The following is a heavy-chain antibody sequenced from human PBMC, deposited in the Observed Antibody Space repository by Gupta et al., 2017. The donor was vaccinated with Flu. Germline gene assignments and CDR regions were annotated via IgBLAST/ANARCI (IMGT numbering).Heavy chain of an antibody. CDR2: ISGSGGST. CDR1: GFTFSRDA. Sequence: EVQLLESGGGFVTPGVSLRIFCAGSGFTFSRDAMVWVSQAPGKGLEWVSAISGSGGSTYYADSVKGRFTISRDNSKNTLYLQMNSLRAEDTAVYYCAKVGDYYDSSGHRGAFDIWGQGTMVTVSS. V-gene: IGHV3-23*01. D-gene: IGHD3-22*01. CDR3: AKVGDYYDSSGHRGAFDI. J-gene: IGHJ3*02.